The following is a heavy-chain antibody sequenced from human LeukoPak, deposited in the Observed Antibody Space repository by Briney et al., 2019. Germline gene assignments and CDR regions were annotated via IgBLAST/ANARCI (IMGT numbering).Heavy chain of an antibody. J-gene: IGHJ4*02. Sequence: SETLSLTCTVSGGSISSYYWSWIRQPPGKGLEWIGYIYYSGSTNYNPSLKSRVTISVDTSKNQFSLKLSSVTAADTAVYYCARDTPYGSLSDWGQGTLVTVSS. D-gene: IGHD3-10*01. CDR2: IYYSGST. CDR3: ARDTPYGSLSD. CDR1: GGSISSYY. V-gene: IGHV4-59*01.